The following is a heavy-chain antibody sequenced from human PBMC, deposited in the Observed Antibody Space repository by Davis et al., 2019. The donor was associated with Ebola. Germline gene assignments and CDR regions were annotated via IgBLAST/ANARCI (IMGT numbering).Heavy chain of an antibody. D-gene: IGHD5-18*01. J-gene: IGHJ3*02. V-gene: IGHV1-18*04. Sequence: ASEKVSCKASGYTFTSYGISWVRQAPGQGLEWMGWISAYNGNTNYAQKLQGRVTMTTDTSTSTAYMELRSLRSDDTAVYYCARDPMGARGYSYGYVAAFDIWGQGTMVTVSS. CDR1: GYTFTSYG. CDR3: ARDPMGARGYSYGYVAAFDI. CDR2: ISAYNGNT.